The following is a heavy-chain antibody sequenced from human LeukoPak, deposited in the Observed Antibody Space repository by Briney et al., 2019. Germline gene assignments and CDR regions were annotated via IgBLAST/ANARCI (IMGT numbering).Heavy chain of an antibody. CDR3: ARDPGVRALDY. V-gene: IGHV3-21*01. D-gene: IGHD3-10*01. J-gene: IGHJ4*02. Sequence: GGSLRLSCVASGFTFSSYAMNWVRQAPGKGLEWVSSISSSSSYIYYADSVKGRFTISRDNAKNSLYLQMNSLRAEDTAVYYCARDPGVRALDYWGQGTLVTVSS. CDR2: ISSSSSYI. CDR1: GFTFSSYA.